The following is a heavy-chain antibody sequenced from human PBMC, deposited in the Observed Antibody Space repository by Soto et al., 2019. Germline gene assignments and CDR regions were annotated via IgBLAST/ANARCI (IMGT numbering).Heavy chain of an antibody. J-gene: IGHJ5*02. CDR1: GGTFSSYA. CDR2: IIPIFGTA. Sequence: QVQLVQSGAEVKKPGSSVKVSCKASGGTFSSYAISWVRQAPGQGLEWMGGIIPIFGTANYAQKVQGRVTITADESTRTAYMALSSLRSEDTAVYYCARGPTYSGSYYFWFDPWGQGTLVTVSS. D-gene: IGHD1-26*01. CDR3: ARGPTYSGSYYFWFDP. V-gene: IGHV1-69*12.